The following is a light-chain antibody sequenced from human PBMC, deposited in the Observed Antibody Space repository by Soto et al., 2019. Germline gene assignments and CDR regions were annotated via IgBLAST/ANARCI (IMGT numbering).Light chain of an antibody. CDR1: SSDVGSYSL. CDR2: DVS. V-gene: IGLV2-23*02. CDR3: CSFAGTSYV. J-gene: IGLJ1*01. Sequence: QSVLTQPASVSGSPGQSITISCTGTSSDVGSYSLISWYQQHPGKAPRLMTYDVSERPSGVPDRFSGSKSGNTASLTISGLQAEDEADYYCCSFAGTSYVFGTGTKLTVL.